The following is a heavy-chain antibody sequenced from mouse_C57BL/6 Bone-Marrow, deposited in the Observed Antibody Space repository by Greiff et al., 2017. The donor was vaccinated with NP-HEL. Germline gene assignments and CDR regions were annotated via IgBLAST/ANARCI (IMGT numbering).Heavy chain of an antibody. V-gene: IGHV14-4*01. CDR2: IDPENGDT. Sequence: VQLQQSGAELVRPGASVKLSCTASGFNIKDDYMHWVKQRPEQGLEWIGWIDPENGDTEYASKFQGKATITADTSSNTAYLQLSSLTSEDTAVYYCTGGDWFAYWGQGTLVTVSA. CDR1: GFNIKDDY. D-gene: IGHD2-13*01. J-gene: IGHJ3*01. CDR3: TGGDWFAY.